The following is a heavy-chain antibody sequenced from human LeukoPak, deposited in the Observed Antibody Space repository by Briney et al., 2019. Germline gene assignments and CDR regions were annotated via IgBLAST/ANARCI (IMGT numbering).Heavy chain of an antibody. D-gene: IGHD6-13*01. CDR3: ARIAAAGIFDY. CDR1: GGSISSYY. Sequence: SETLSLTCTVSGGSISSYYWSWIRQPPGKGLEWIGYIYYSGSTYYNPSLKSRVTISVDTSKNQFSLKLSSVTAADTAVYYCARIAAAGIFDYWGQGTLVTVSS. J-gene: IGHJ4*02. V-gene: IGHV4-59*08. CDR2: IYYSGST.